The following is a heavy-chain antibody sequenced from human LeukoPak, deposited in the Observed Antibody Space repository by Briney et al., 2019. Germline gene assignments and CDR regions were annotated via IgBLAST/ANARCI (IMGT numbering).Heavy chain of an antibody. Sequence: SETLSLTCAVYGGSFSGYYWSWIRQPPGKGLEWIGEINHSGSTNYNPSLKSRVTISVDTSKNQFSLKLSSVTAADTAVYYCARHGRRYFDWLLPYYFDYWGQGTLVTVSS. CDR1: GGSFSGYY. J-gene: IGHJ4*02. CDR2: INHSGST. V-gene: IGHV4-34*01. D-gene: IGHD3-9*01. CDR3: ARHGRRYFDWLLPYYFDY.